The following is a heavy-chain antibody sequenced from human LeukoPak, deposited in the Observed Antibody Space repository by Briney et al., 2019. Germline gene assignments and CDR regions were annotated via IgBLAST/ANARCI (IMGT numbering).Heavy chain of an antibody. CDR3: ARGLLGYCSGGSCYSPYYFDY. J-gene: IGHJ4*02. CDR2: IIPIFGTA. V-gene: IGHV1-69*06. CDR1: GGTFSSYA. D-gene: IGHD2-15*01. Sequence: SVKVSCKASGGTFSSYAISWVRQAPGQGLEWMGRIIPIFGTANYAQKFQGRVTITADKSTSTAYMELSSLRSEDTAVYYCARGLLGYCSGGSCYSPYYFDYWGQGTLVTVSS.